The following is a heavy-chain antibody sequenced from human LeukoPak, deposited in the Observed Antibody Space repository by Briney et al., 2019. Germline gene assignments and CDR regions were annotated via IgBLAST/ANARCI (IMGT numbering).Heavy chain of an antibody. CDR3: ARERYSGSYGQDDY. CDR1: GYSISSGDF. Sequence: SETLSLTCTVSGYSISSGDFWGWIRQSPGKGLEWIGSIYHSGSTYYNPSLKSRVTISVDTSKNQFSLKVKSVTAADTAVYYCARERYSGSYGQDDYWGQGTLVTVSS. V-gene: IGHV4-38-2*02. CDR2: IYHSGST. D-gene: IGHD1-26*01. J-gene: IGHJ4*02.